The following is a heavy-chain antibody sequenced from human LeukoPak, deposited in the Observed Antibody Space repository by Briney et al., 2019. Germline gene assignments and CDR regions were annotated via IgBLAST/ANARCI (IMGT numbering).Heavy chain of an antibody. J-gene: IGHJ5*02. CDR3: ARAPDYGDYQVWFDP. CDR1: GYTFTGYY. D-gene: IGHD4-17*01. V-gene: IGHV1-2*02. Sequence: GASVNVSCKASGYTFTGYYIHWVRQAPGQELEWMGWINPNSGGATFAQKFQGRVTMTRDTSISTAYMELSRLRSDDTAVYYCARAPDYGDYQVWFDPWGQGTLVTVSS. CDR2: INPNSGGA.